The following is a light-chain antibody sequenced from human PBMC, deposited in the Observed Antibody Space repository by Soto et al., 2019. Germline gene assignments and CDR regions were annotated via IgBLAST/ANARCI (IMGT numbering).Light chain of an antibody. CDR1: RSDVGSYKD. Sequence: QSVQSHLRSVSWSPGQSVTIACTGTRSDVGSYKDVSWYQHHPGKVPKLMIYDVSERPSGVPDRFSGSKSGNTASLTISGLQAEHEAIYYCCAYADTYYVFGTGTKVTVL. CDR3: CAYADTYYV. V-gene: IGLV2-11*01. J-gene: IGLJ1*01. CDR2: DVS.